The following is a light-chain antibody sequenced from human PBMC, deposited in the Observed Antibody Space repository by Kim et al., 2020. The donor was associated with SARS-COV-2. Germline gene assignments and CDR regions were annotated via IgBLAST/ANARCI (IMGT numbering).Light chain of an antibody. Sequence: DIQMTQSPSSLAASVGDRVTIACRASQSIGTRLNWYQQRPGKAPKLLIYAASSLQSGVPSRFSGTGSGTDFTLTISSLQPEDFATYYCQQSYSLPLTFGGGTKVDIK. J-gene: IGKJ4*01. CDR3: QQSYSLPLT. CDR2: AAS. V-gene: IGKV1-39*01. CDR1: QSIGTR.